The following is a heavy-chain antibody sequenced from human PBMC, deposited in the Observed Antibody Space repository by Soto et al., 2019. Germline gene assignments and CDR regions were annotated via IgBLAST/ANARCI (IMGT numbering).Heavy chain of an antibody. Sequence: QVQLVESGGGVVQPGRSLRLSCAASGFTFSSYGMHWVRQAPGKVLEWVAVISYDGSNKYYSDSVKGRFTISRDNSKNTLYLQMNSLRAEDTAVYYCASAPPRHYSSGWLDYWGQGTLVTVSS. J-gene: IGHJ4*02. CDR3: ASAPPRHYSSGWLDY. V-gene: IGHV3-30*03. D-gene: IGHD6-19*01. CDR2: ISYDGSNK. CDR1: GFTFSSYG.